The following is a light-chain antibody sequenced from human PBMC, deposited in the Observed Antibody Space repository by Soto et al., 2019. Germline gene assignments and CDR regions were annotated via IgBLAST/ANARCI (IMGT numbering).Light chain of an antibody. Sequence: DIEMTQSPTSLSASLGDRVIITCRGSQSVDTDLNWYQHKPGKAPNLLIFGTSRLPRGVPSRFSGSGSGTDFTLTITGLQPEDVATYYCQQNFSPPFTFGPGTRVALK. CDR3: QQNFSPPFT. V-gene: IGKV1-39*01. CDR1: QSVDTD. CDR2: GTS. J-gene: IGKJ3*01.